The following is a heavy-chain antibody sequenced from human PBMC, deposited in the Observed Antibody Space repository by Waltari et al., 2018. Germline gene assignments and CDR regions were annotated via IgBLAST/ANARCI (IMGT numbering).Heavy chain of an antibody. D-gene: IGHD3-10*01. V-gene: IGHV3-33*06. J-gene: IGHJ4*02. Sequence: QVQLVESGGGVVQPGRSLRLSCAASGFTFSSYGMHWVRQAPGKGLEWVAVIWYDGSNKYYADSVKGRFTISRDNSKNTLYLQMNSLRAEDTAVYYCAKESGWTFDYWGQGTLVTVSS. CDR2: IWYDGSNK. CDR1: GFTFSSYG. CDR3: AKESGWTFDY.